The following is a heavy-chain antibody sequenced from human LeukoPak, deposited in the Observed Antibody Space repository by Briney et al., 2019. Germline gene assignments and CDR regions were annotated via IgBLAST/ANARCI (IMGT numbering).Heavy chain of an antibody. CDR3: ARDRRAVWELLPDNWFDP. Sequence: ASVKVSCKASGGTFSSYAISWVRQAPGQGLEWMGGIIPIFGTANYAQKFQGRVTITADESTSTAYMELSSLRSEDTAVYYCARDRRAVWELLPDNWFDPWGQGTLVTVSS. J-gene: IGHJ5*02. CDR1: GGTFSSYA. V-gene: IGHV1-69*13. D-gene: IGHD1-26*01. CDR2: IIPIFGTA.